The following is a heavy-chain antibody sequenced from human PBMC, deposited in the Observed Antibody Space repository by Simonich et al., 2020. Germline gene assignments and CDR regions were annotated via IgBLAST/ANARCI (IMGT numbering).Heavy chain of an antibody. J-gene: IGHJ4*02. CDR2: ISSSSSSM. CDR3: ARAAACDY. CDR1: GFTFSSYR. V-gene: IGHV3-21*01. Sequence: EVQLVESGGGRVKPGGSLRLSCAASGFTFSSYRMNWVRQAPGKGLEWVSSISSSSSSMNYADSVKGRFTIPRDNAKNSLYLQMNSLKAGDTAVYSCARAAACDYWGQGTLVAVSS. D-gene: IGHD6-13*01.